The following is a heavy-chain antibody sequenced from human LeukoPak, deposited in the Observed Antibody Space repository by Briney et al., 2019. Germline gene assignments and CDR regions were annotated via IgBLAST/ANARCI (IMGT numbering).Heavy chain of an antibody. CDR2: IYYSGST. V-gene: IGHV4-39*01. J-gene: IGHJ5*02. CDR3: ATETRTYYYGSGSHPETNWFDP. CDR1: GGSISSSSYY. D-gene: IGHD3-10*01. Sequence: PSETLSLTCTVSGGSISSSSYYWGWIRQPPGKGLEWIGSIYYSGSTYYNPSLKSRVTMSIDTSKNQMSLKLSSVTAADSAVYYCATETRTYYYGSGSHPETNWFDPWGQGTLVTVSS.